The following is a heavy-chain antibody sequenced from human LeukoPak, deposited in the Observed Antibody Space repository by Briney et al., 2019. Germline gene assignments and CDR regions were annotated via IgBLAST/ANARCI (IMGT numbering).Heavy chain of an antibody. CDR1: GGSISSYY. D-gene: IGHD3-22*01. J-gene: IGHJ3*02. Sequence: SETLSLTCTVSGGSISSYYWSWIRQPPGKGLEWIGYIYYSGSTNYNPSLKSRVTISVDTSKNQFSLKLSSVTAADTAVYYCARASYYYDSSGYPWAFDILGQGSMVTVSS. CDR3: ARASYYYDSSGYPWAFDI. V-gene: IGHV4-59*01. CDR2: IYYSGST.